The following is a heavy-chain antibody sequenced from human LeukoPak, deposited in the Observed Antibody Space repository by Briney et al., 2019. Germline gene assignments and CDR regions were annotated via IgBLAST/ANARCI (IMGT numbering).Heavy chain of an antibody. D-gene: IGHD4-17*01. J-gene: IGHJ5*02. CDR3: ARRGGGDYGGNWFDP. CDR2: IYYSGST. V-gene: IGHV4-39*01. CDR1: GGSISSSSYY. Sequence: PSETLSLTCTVSGGSISSSSYYWGWIRQPPGKGLEWIGSIYYSGSTYYNPSLKSRVTISVDTSKNQFSLKLSSVTAADTAVYYCARRGGGDYGGNWFDPWGQGTLVTVSS.